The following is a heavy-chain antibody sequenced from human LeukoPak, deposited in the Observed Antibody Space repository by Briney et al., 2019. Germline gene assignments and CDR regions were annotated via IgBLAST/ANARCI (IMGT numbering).Heavy chain of an antibody. CDR2: IYYSGTT. CDR1: GGSMSSYY. J-gene: IGHJ4*02. Sequence: SETLSLTCTVSGGSMSSYYWNWIRQPPGKGLEWIGYIYYSGTTNYNPSLKSRVSMSVDTSKNQFSLKLSSVTAADPAVYYCARQTGSGLFILPGGQGTLVTVSS. D-gene: IGHD3/OR15-3a*01. V-gene: IGHV4-59*01. CDR3: ARQTGSGLFILP.